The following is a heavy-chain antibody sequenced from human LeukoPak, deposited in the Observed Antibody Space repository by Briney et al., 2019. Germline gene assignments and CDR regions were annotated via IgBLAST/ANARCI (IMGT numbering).Heavy chain of an antibody. J-gene: IGHJ5*02. Sequence: GASVKVSCKASGYTFTSYGICWVRQAPGQGLEWMGWISTYNGKTDYAQKIQGRVTMTTDTSTSTAYMELRTLRSDDTAVYYCARDQGGATSDPWGQGTLVTVSS. V-gene: IGHV1-18*01. CDR3: ARDQGGATSDP. D-gene: IGHD1-26*01. CDR2: ISTYNGKT. CDR1: GYTFTSYG.